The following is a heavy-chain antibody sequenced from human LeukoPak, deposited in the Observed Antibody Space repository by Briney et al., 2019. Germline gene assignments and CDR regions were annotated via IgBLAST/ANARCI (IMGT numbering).Heavy chain of an antibody. CDR2: ISSSGGST. CDR3: AKDLIFGVVTPNWFDH. D-gene: IGHD3-3*01. J-gene: IGHJ5*02. CDR1: GFTFSSYG. Sequence: GGSLRLSCAASGFTFSSYGMSWVRQAPGKGLEWVSAISSSGGSTYYADSVKGRFTISRDNSKNTLYLQMNSLRAEDTAVYYCAKDLIFGVVTPNWFDHWGQGTLVTVSS. V-gene: IGHV3-23*01.